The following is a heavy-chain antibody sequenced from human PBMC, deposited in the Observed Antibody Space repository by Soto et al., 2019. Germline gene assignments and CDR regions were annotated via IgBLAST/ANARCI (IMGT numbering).Heavy chain of an antibody. Sequence: PGGSLRLSCAASGFTFSNYAMSWVRQAPGKGLEWVSTISDSGGSTYYADSVKGRFTISRDNSKNTLYLQMNSLRAEDTAVYYCAKDLWDIIRGIMDVWGQGTTVTVSS. D-gene: IGHD3-10*01. J-gene: IGHJ6*02. CDR2: ISDSGGST. CDR3: AKDLWDIIRGIMDV. V-gene: IGHV3-23*01. CDR1: GFTFSNYA.